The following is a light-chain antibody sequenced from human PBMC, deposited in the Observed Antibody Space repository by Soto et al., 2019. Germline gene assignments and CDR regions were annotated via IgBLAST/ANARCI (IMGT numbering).Light chain of an antibody. Sequence: QSVLTQPASVSGSPGQSITSSCTGTSSDVRNYNFVSWYQQHPGKAPKVMIYEGSKRPSGVSNRFSGSKSGNTASLTISGLQAEDEADYYCCSYSGSSPPVVFGGGTKLTVL. CDR1: SSDVRNYNF. CDR2: EGS. CDR3: CSYSGSSPPVV. V-gene: IGLV2-23*01. J-gene: IGLJ2*01.